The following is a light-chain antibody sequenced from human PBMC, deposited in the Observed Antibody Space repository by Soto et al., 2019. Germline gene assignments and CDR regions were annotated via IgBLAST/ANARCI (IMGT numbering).Light chain of an antibody. CDR3: QQSYGTPLT. J-gene: IGKJ4*01. V-gene: IGKV1-39*01. Sequence: DLEMTQAPSSLSASVGHRVTITCRASQSISNYLNWYQHKPGKVPKLLIYAASSLQSGVPRRFSGSGSGTDFTLAINSLQPEDRATQYCQQSYGTPLTFGGGTKIEIK. CDR1: QSISNY. CDR2: AAS.